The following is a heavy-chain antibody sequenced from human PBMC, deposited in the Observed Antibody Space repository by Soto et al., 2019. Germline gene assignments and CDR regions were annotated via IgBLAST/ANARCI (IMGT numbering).Heavy chain of an antibody. J-gene: IGHJ3*02. D-gene: IGHD7-27*01. CDR3: ARLEIDNWGQGHAFDI. CDR2: VYYSGTT. Sequence: SETLSLTCTVSGGLVSSGNYYWDWIRQSPGKGLEWIGNVYYSGTTSYNPSLKSRAIVSVDASKNQFSLNLSSVTASDTAVYYCARLEIDNWGQGHAFDIWGKGTMVTVAS. CDR1: GGLVSSGNYY. V-gene: IGHV4-39*01.